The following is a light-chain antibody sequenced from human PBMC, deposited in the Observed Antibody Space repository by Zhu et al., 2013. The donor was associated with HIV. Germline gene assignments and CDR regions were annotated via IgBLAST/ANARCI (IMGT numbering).Light chain of an antibody. Sequence: IVLTQSPGTLSLSPGETATLSCRASQNVGTSYLAWYQQKPGQAPRLLIYDASNRATGIPARFSGSGSGTDFTLTISSLEPEDFAVYYCQQRSNWPPGLTFGGGTKVEI. CDR2: DAS. CDR1: QNVGTSY. CDR3: QQRSNWPPGLT. J-gene: IGKJ4*01. V-gene: IGKV3-11*01.